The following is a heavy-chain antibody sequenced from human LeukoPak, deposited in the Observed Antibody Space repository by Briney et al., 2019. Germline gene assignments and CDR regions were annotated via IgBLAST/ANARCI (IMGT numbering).Heavy chain of an antibody. Sequence: PGGSLRLACAASGYTFTNYCMSWVRQAPGRGLEWVANIKHDGSEEYYGDSVKGRFTISRDNAKASLYLQMNSLRVEDTAVYFCATEDCTEKGNFDLWGRGTMVTVSS. V-gene: IGHV3-7*05. D-gene: IGHD2/OR15-2a*01. CDR3: ATEDCTEKGNFDL. CDR1: GYTFTNYC. CDR2: IKHDGSEE. J-gene: IGHJ2*01.